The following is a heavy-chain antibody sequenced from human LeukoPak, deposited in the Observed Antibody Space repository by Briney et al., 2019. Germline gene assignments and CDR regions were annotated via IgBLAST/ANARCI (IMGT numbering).Heavy chain of an antibody. J-gene: IGHJ4*02. D-gene: IGHD4-17*01. Sequence: GESLRLSCAASGFTFTGFWMGWVRQAPGKGLEWVAHIKQDGSEKYYVESVKGRFTISRDNARNLVFLQMSSLRAEDTAMYYCARGNFGDYDWGQGTLVTVSS. V-gene: IGHV3-7*01. CDR3: ARGNFGDYD. CDR2: IKQDGSEK. CDR1: GFTFTGFW.